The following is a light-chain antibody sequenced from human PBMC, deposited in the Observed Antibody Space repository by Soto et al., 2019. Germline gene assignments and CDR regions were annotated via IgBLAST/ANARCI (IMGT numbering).Light chain of an antibody. J-gene: IGKJ3*01. Sequence: AIQMTQSPSSLSASVGDRATITCRASQDIRNDLGWYQQKPGQAPNLLIFAASTLQIGVPSRFSGSGSGTYFTLTISSLQPEDFATYYCLQAYNYPFTFGPGTTVDIK. CDR1: QDIRND. CDR2: AAS. V-gene: IGKV1-6*01. CDR3: LQAYNYPFT.